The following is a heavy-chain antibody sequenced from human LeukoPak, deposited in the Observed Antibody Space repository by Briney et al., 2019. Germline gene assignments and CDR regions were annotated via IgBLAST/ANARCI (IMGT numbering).Heavy chain of an antibody. CDR3: ARGSTYYYGSGSYCYYYGMDV. CDR1: GGSVSSSSYY. J-gene: IGHJ6*04. D-gene: IGHD3-10*01. V-gene: IGHV4-61*01. CDR2: IYYSGST. Sequence: SETLSLTCTVSGGSVSSSSYYWSWIRQPPGKGLEWIGYIYYSGSTNYNPSLKSRVTISVDTSKNQFSLKLSSVTAADTAVYYCARGSTYYYGSGSYCYYYGMDVWGKGTTVTVSS.